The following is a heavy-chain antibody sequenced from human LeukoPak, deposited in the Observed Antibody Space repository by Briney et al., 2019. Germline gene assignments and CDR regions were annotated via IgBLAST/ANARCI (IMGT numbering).Heavy chain of an antibody. J-gene: IGHJ5*02. V-gene: IGHV4-61*02. CDR1: GGSISSGSYF. CDR2: IDSSGNT. Sequence: SETLSLTCTVSGGSISSGSYFWSWIRQSAGKGLEWIGRIDSSGNTNYNPSLKSRVTISQDTSKNQLSLKLSSVTAADTAVYYCAREALPNGVWRVGWFDPWGQGTLVTVSS. CDR3: AREALPNGVWRVGWFDP. D-gene: IGHD2-8*01.